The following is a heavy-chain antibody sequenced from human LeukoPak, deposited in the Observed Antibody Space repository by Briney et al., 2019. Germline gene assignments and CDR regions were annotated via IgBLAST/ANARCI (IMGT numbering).Heavy chain of an antibody. CDR1: GFTFSDYY. J-gene: IGHJ1*01. CDR2: IRSSGSTI. V-gene: IGHV3-11*01. CDR3: AKDPGYSSGWGDAEYFQH. D-gene: IGHD6-19*01. Sequence: GGSLRLSCAASGFTFSDYYMSWIRQAPGKGLEWVSYIRSSGSTIYYADSVKGRFTISRDNAKNSLYLQMNSLRAEDTAVYYCAKDPGYSSGWGDAEYFQHWGQGTLVTVSS.